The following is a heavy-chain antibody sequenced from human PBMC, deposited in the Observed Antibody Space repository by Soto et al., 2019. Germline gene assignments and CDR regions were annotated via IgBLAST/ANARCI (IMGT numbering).Heavy chain of an antibody. V-gene: IGHV3-48*01. CDR2: ISSSSSTI. CDR1: GFTFSSYS. D-gene: IGHD4-4*01. CDR3: ARLGGYYSNYHFDY. Sequence: PGGSLRLSCAASGFTFSSYSMNWVRQAPGKGLEWVSYISSSSSTIYYADSVKGRFTISRDNAKNSLYLQMNSLRAEDTAVYYCARLGGYYSNYHFDYWGQGTLVTVSS. J-gene: IGHJ4*02.